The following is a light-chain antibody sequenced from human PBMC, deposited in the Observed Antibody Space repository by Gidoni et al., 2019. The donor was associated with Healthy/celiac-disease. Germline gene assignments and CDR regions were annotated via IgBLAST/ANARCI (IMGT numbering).Light chain of an antibody. CDR1: QSVSSSY. CDR2: GAS. J-gene: IGKJ2*01. Sequence: ELVLTHSPGTLSLSPGERATLSCRASQSVSSSYLAWYQQKPGQAPRLLIYGASSRATGIPDRFSGSGSGTDFPLTISRLEPEDFAVYYCQQYGSSRTFGQGTKLEIK. V-gene: IGKV3-20*01. CDR3: QQYGSSRT.